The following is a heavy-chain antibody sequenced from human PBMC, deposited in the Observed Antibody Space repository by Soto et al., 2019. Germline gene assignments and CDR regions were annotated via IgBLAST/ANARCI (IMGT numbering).Heavy chain of an antibody. V-gene: IGHV1-2*02. J-gene: IGHJ6*02. CDR3: AILRMEDSGYDLEDYYYYYVMDV. CDR1: GYTFTGYY. D-gene: IGHD5-12*01. Sequence: GASVKVSCKASGYTFTGYYMHWVRQAPGQGLEWMGWINPNSGGTNYAQKFQGRVTMTRDTSISTAYMELSRLRSGDTAVYYCAILRMEDSGYDLEDYYYYYVMDVWGQGTTVTVSS. CDR2: INPNSGGT.